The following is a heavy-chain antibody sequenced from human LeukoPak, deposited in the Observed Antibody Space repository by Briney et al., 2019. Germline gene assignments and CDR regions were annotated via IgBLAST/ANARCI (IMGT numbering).Heavy chain of an antibody. J-gene: IGHJ4*02. CDR2: IKQDGSDK. V-gene: IGHV3-7*01. D-gene: IGHD3-3*01. CDR1: GFTFNNYW. CDR3: AKDQGVLFGYFDN. Sequence: GGSLRLSCAASGFTFNNYWMSWVRQAPGKGLEWVANIKQDGSDKYYVDSVKGRFTISRDNAKNSLYLQINSLRAEDTALFYCAKDQGVLFGYFDNWGQGTLVTVSS.